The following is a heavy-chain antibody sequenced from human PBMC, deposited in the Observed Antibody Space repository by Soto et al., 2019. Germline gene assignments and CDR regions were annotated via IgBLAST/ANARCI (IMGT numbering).Heavy chain of an antibody. CDR2: ISGSGGST. V-gene: IGHV3-23*01. CDR3: ARIAVAGTPAQGY. J-gene: IGHJ4*02. D-gene: IGHD6-19*01. Sequence: HPGGSLRLSCAASGFTFSNYAISWVRQAPGKGLEWVSSISGSGGSTYYADSVKGRFTISRDNSKNTLYLQMNSLRAEDTAVYYCARIAVAGTPAQGYWGQGTLVTVSS. CDR1: GFTFSNYA.